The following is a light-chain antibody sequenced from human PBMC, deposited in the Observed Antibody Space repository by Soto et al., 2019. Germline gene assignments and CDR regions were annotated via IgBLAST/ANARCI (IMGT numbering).Light chain of an antibody. CDR3: QQSSNWPQYT. CDR1: QSVRFY. J-gene: IGKJ2*01. V-gene: IGKV3-15*01. CDR2: DAS. Sequence: EIVMTQSPVTLSVSPGERATLSCRASQSVRFYLAWYQQKPGQGPRLLIYDASTRATGIPARFSGTGSGREITLTISSLQSEDSAVYFCQQSSNWPQYTFGQGTKWEIK.